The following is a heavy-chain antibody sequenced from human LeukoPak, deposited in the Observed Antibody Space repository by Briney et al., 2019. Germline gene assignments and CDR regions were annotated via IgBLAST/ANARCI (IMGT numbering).Heavy chain of an antibody. CDR2: INPNSGGT. J-gene: IGHJ5*02. V-gene: IGHV1-2*02. D-gene: IGHD3-22*01. CDR1: GYTFTGYY. CDR3: ATLPPTYYYDSSGYSPTLLDP. Sequence: ASVKVSCKASGYTFTGYYMHWVRQAPGQGLEWMGWINPNSGGTNYAQKFQGRVTMTRDTSISTAYMELSRLRSDDTAVYYCATLPPTYYYDSSGYSPTLLDPWGQGTLVTVSS.